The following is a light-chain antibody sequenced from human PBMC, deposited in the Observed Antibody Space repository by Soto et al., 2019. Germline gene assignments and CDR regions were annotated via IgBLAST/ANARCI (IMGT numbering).Light chain of an antibody. Sequence: DIHMTQSPSTLCASVGDTVTITCRASQSFSTWLAWCQQKPGRAPKLLIYKASTLESGVPARFSGSGSGTEFTLTISSLHPDEFATYYCQQSNSYSWPVGKATKVGIK. CDR3: QQSNSYSWP. V-gene: IGKV1-5*03. J-gene: IGKJ1*01. CDR2: KAS. CDR1: QSFSTW.